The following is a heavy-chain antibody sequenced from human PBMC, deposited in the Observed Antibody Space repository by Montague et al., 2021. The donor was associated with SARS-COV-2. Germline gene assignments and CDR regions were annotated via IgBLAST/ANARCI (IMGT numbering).Heavy chain of an antibody. CDR2: MYTSGST. CDR3: GRYIDYYGMDV. D-gene: IGHD5-12*01. Sequence: TLSLTCTVSGGSISSGSYYWSWIRQPAGKGLEWIGRMYTSGSTNYNPSLKSRVTISVGTSKNQFTLKLSSVTAADTAVYYCGRYIDYYGMDVWGQGTTVTVPS. V-gene: IGHV4-61*02. CDR1: GGSISSGSYY. J-gene: IGHJ6*02.